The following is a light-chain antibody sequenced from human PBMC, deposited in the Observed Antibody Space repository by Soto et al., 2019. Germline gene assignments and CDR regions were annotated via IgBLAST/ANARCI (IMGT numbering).Light chain of an antibody. J-gene: IGLJ1*01. CDR2: EVT. Sequence: QSVLTQPASVSGSPGQSITISCTGTSGDIGSYNRVSWYQQHPGKAPKLIIYEVTDRPSGVSNRFSGSKSGNTASLTISGLQAEDEAEYYCASWDDSLNGRGVFGTGTKLTVL. CDR1: SGDIGSYNR. V-gene: IGLV2-14*01. CDR3: ASWDDSLNGRGV.